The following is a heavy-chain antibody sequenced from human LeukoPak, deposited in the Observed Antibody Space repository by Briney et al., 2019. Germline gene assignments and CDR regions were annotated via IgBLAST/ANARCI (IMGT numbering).Heavy chain of an antibody. Sequence: GGSLRLSCAASGFTFSSYAMSWVRQAPGKGLEWVSAISGSGGSTYYADSVKGRFTISRDNSKNTLYLQMNSLRAEDTAIYYYAKARWYYASSGTYLGQGDLVTVSS. V-gene: IGHV3-23*01. J-gene: IGHJ4*02. CDR3: AKARWYYASSGTY. D-gene: IGHD3-22*01. CDR2: ISGSGGST. CDR1: GFTFSSYA.